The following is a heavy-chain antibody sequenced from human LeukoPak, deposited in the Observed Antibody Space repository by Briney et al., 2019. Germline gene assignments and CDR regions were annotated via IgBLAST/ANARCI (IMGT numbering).Heavy chain of an antibody. J-gene: IGHJ4*02. CDR1: GGSISSYY. D-gene: IGHD3-10*01. V-gene: IGHV4-59*08. CDR3: ARYYGSGSYDY. CDR2: IYYSGST. Sequence: SETLSLTCTVSGGSISSYYWSWIRQPPGKGLEWIGYIYYSGSTNYNPSLKSRVTISVDTSKNQFSLKLSSVTAADTVVYYCARYYGSGSYDYWGQGTLVTVSS.